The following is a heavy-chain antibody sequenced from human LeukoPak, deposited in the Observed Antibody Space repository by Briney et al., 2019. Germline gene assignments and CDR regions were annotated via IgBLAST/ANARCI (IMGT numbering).Heavy chain of an antibody. D-gene: IGHD6-6*01. CDR1: GFTFSDYA. J-gene: IGHJ6*03. CDR2: IRSKAYGGTT. Sequence: GGSLRLSCTASGFTFSDYAMSWVRQAPGKGLEWVVFIRSKAYGGTTEYAASVKGRFTISRDDSKSIAYLQMNSLKTEDTAVYYCTRDVAGYSSSSADYYYYMDVWGKGTTVTVSS. CDR3: TRDVAGYSSSSADYYYYMDV. V-gene: IGHV3-49*04.